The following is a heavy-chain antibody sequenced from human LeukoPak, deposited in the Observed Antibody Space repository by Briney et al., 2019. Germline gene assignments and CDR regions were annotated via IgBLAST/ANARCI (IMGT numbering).Heavy chain of an antibody. Sequence: PGGSLRLSCAASGFTISSYWMHWVRQAPGKGLMWVSRIKSDGSETSYADSVKGRFTISRDNARNTLYLQMNSLRPEDTAIYYCASDRVFYGLDVWGQGTTVTVSS. V-gene: IGHV3-74*01. CDR2: IKSDGSET. CDR1: GFTISSYW. J-gene: IGHJ6*02. CDR3: ASDRVFYGLDV.